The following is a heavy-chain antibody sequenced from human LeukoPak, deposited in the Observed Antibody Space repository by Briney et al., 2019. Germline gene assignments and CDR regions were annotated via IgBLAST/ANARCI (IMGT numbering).Heavy chain of an antibody. CDR2: IYYSGST. D-gene: IGHD1-26*01. CDR3: ARDPGGSYLDY. J-gene: IGHJ4*03. CDR1: GGSISSYY. V-gene: IGHV4-59*01. Sequence: SETLSLTCTVSGGSISSYYWSWIRQPPGKGLEWIGYIYYSGSTNYNPSLKSRVTISVDTSKNQFSLKLSSVTAADTAVYYCARDPGGSYLDYWGKGTTVTVSS.